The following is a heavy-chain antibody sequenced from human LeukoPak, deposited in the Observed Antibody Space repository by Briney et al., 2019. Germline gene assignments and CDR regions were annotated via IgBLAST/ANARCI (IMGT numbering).Heavy chain of an antibody. D-gene: IGHD2-2*01. CDR1: GGSISSGSYY. CDR3: ARGGCSSTSCSIDP. CDR2: IYTSGST. Sequence: SQTLSLTCTVSGGSISSGSYYWSWIRQPAGKGLEWIARIYTSGSTNYNPSLKSRVTISVDTSKNQFSLKLSSVTAADTAVYYCARGGCSSTSCSIDPWGQGTLVTVSS. V-gene: IGHV4-61*02. J-gene: IGHJ5*02.